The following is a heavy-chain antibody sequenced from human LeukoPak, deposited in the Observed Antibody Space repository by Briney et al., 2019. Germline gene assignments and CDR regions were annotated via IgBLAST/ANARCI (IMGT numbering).Heavy chain of an antibody. CDR2: ISSSCSTI. CDR3: ARDIPCSGGSCSFY. CDR1: GFTFSDYY. V-gene: IGHV3-11*04. J-gene: IGHJ4*02. D-gene: IGHD2-15*01. Sequence: PGGSLRLSCAASGFTFSDYYMSWIRQAPGKGLEWVSYISSSCSTIYYADSVKGRFTISRDNAKNSLCLQMNSLRAEDTAVYYCARDIPCSGGSCSFYWGQGTLVTVSS.